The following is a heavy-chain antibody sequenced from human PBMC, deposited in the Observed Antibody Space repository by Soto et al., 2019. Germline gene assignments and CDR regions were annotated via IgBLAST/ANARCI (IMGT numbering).Heavy chain of an antibody. Sequence: GGSLRLSCAASGFTFSSYGMHWVRQAPGKGLEWVAVIWYDGSNKYYADSVKGRFTISRDNSKNTLYLQMNSLRAEDTAVYYCARDPPDIVVVPAALQPYYYYGMDVWGQGTTVTVSS. CDR2: IWYDGSNK. D-gene: IGHD2-2*01. V-gene: IGHV3-33*01. CDR3: ARDPPDIVVVPAALQPYYYYGMDV. CDR1: GFTFSSYG. J-gene: IGHJ6*02.